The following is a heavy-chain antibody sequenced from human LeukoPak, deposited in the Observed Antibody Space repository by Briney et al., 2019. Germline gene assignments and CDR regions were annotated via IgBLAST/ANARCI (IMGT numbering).Heavy chain of an antibody. V-gene: IGHV4-30-4*01. CDR2: MYYSGST. Sequence: PSQTLSLTCTVSGGSISSGDYYWRWVRQPPGKGLEWSAYMYYSGSTYYNPSLKSRVTMSADTSKNQLSLKRSSVTAADTAVYYCARPYYYDSRIDPWGQGNLVTVPS. CDR3: ARPYYYDSRIDP. CDR1: GGSISSGDYY. J-gene: IGHJ5*02. D-gene: IGHD3-22*01.